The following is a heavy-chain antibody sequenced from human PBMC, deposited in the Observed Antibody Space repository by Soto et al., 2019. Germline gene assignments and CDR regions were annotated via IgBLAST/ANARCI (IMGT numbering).Heavy chain of an antibody. CDR3: AAYSGGPFYYYYLLDV. CDR1: GGTFSSYA. J-gene: IGHJ6*02. CDR2: IIPIFGTA. Sequence: ASVKVSCKASGGTFSSYAISWVRQAPGQGLEWMGGIIPIFGTANYAQKFQGRVTITADESTSTAYMELSSLRSEDTAVYYCAAYSGGPFYYYYLLDVWGQGTTVTVSS. D-gene: IGHD3-10*01. V-gene: IGHV1-69*13.